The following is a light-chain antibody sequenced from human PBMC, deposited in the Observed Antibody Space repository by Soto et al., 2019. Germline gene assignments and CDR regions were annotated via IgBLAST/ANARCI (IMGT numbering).Light chain of an antibody. J-gene: IGKJ1*01. Sequence: IQITHSPSSLSASILYRVSITCRASQGISTYLGWYQQKPGKAPKLLIYDASSLESGVPSRFSGSGSGTEFTLTISSLQPDDFATYYCQQYNSYWTFGQGTKVDIK. CDR3: QQYNSYWT. V-gene: IGKV1-5*01. CDR1: QGISTY. CDR2: DAS.